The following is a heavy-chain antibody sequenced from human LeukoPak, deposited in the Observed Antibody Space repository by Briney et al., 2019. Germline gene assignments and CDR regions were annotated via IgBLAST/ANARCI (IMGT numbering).Heavy chain of an antibody. CDR1: GFTFSSYA. Sequence: GGSLRLSCAASGFTFSSYAMSWVRQAPGQGLEWVSGISGSGGSPYYADFVKGRFTISRDNSKNTLYLQMNSLRAEGTAVYYCAKEPVTRYTSGWYLDYWGQGTLVTVSS. V-gene: IGHV3-23*01. CDR3: AKEPVTRYTSGWYLDY. D-gene: IGHD6-19*01. CDR2: ISGSGGSP. J-gene: IGHJ4*02.